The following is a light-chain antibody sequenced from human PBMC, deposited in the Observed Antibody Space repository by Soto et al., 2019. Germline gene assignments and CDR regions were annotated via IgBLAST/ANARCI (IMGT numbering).Light chain of an antibody. CDR2: GAS. V-gene: IGKV3-15*01. CDR1: QSVSSK. Sequence: EIVMTQSPVTLSVSPGERATLSCRASQSVSSKLAWYQQKPGQAPRLLIYGASTRAPGIPARFSGSGSGTEFTLSISSLQSEDFAVSYCQQYNNWPQTFGQGTKLVIK. CDR3: QQYNNWPQT. J-gene: IGKJ2*01.